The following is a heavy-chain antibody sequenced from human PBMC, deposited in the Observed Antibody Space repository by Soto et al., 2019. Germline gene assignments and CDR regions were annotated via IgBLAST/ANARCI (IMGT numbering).Heavy chain of an antibody. Sequence: SETLSLTCAVYGGSFSGYYWSWIRQPPGKGLEWVGEINHSGSTNYNPSLKSRVTISVDTSKNQFSLKLSSVTAADTAVYYCARGESSSSVNGWFDPWGQGTLVTVYS. CDR3: ARGESSSSVNGWFDP. J-gene: IGHJ5*02. CDR1: GGSFSGYY. CDR2: INHSGST. V-gene: IGHV4-34*01. D-gene: IGHD6-13*01.